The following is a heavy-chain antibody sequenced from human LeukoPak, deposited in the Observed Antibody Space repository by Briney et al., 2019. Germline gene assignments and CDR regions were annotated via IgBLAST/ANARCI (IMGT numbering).Heavy chain of an antibody. CDR2: IYYSGST. J-gene: IGHJ4*02. Sequence: SETLSLTCTVSGGSISSYYWSWIRQPPGKGLEWIGYIYYSGSTNYNPSLKSRVTISVDTSKNQFSLKLSSVTAADTAVYYCARSGIDGEPTRYWGQGTLVTVSS. V-gene: IGHV4-59*01. D-gene: IGHD3-10*01. CDR1: GGSISSYY. CDR3: ARSGIDGEPTRY.